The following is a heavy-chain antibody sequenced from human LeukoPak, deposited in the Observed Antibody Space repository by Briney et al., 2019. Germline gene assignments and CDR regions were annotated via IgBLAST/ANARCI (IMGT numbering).Heavy chain of an antibody. CDR3: ARAFLGQWLGNLDY. CDR2: IKQDGSEK. J-gene: IGHJ4*02. Sequence: GGSLRLSCAASGFSFSLSYMSWVRQAPGKGLGWGANIKQDGSEKNYVDSVKGRFTISRDNAKNSLYLQMNSLRAEDTAVYYCARAFLGQWLGNLDYWGQGTLVTVSA. CDR1: GFSFSLSY. D-gene: IGHD6-19*01. V-gene: IGHV3-7*01.